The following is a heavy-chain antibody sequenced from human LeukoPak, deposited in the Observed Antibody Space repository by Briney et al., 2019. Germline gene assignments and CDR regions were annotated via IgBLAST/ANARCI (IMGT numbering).Heavy chain of an antibody. CDR2: IKQDGSDK. CDR1: GFTFTKYW. D-gene: IGHD4-11*01. V-gene: IGHV3-7*01. CDR3: AREMPVTRDS. J-gene: IGHJ4*02. Sequence: GGSLRLSCAASGFTFTKYWMTWVRQAPGKGLEWVGNIKQDGSDKNYMDSVKGRFTISRDNTKNSVYLQMNSLRAEDTAVYYCAREMPVTRDSWGQGTLVTVSS.